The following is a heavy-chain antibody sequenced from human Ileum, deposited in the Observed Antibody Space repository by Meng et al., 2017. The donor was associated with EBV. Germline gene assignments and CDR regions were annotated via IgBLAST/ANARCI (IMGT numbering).Heavy chain of an antibody. CDR2: IYYSGST. Sequence: QVQRQESGPGLVKPSETLSLTFPVSGGSISSYYWSWIRQPPGKGLEWIGYIYYSGSTNYNPSLKSRVTISVDTSKNQFSLNLSSVTAADTAVYYCARGGWSLDYWGQGTLVTVSS. D-gene: IGHD2-15*01. V-gene: IGHV4-59*08. CDR3: ARGGWSLDY. CDR1: GGSISSYY. J-gene: IGHJ4*02.